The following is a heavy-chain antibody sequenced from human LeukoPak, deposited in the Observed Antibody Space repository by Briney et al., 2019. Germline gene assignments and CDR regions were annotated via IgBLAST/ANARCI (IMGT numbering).Heavy chain of an antibody. V-gene: IGHV4-59*01. J-gene: IGHJ4*02. CDR1: GGSISSYY. Sequence: PSETLSLTCTVSGGSISSYYWSWIRQPPGKGLEWIGYIYYSGSTNYNPSLKSRVTISVDTSKNQFSLKLSSVTAADTAVYYCASLVGAIGPFGYWGQGTLVTVSS. D-gene: IGHD1-26*01. CDR3: ASLVGAIGPFGY. CDR2: IYYSGST.